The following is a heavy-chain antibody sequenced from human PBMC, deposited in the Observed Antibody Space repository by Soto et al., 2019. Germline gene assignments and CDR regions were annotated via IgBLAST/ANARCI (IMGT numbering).Heavy chain of an antibody. CDR2: IRGGGGST. V-gene: IGHV3-23*01. CDR1: GFTFSSYA. J-gene: IGHJ4*02. D-gene: IGHD2-15*01. Sequence: GGSLRLSCAASGFTFSSYAMSWVRQAPGKGLEWVSAIRGGGGSTYYADSVKGRFTISRDNSKNTLYLKRNSLRAEDTAVYYCAKVVWDCSGGSCYGLDYWGQGTLVTVSS. CDR3: AKVVWDCSGGSCYGLDY.